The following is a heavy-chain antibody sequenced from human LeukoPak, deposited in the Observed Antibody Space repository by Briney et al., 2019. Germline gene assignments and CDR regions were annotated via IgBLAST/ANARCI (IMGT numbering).Heavy chain of an antibody. CDR1: GGSFSGYY. D-gene: IGHD5-12*01. J-gene: IGHJ4*02. V-gene: IGHV4-34*01. CDR3: ARSLAWWLRSYSDY. CDR2: INHSGST. Sequence: SETLSLTCAVYGGSFSGYYWSWIRQPPGKGLEWIGEINHSGSTNYNPSLKSRVTISVDTSKNQFSLKLSSVTAADTAVYYCARSLAWWLRSYSDYWGQGTLVTVSS.